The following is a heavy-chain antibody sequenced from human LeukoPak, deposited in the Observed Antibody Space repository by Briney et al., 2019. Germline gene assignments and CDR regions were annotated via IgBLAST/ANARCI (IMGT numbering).Heavy chain of an antibody. CDR3: AGYIVVVPAARAQGYYYYGMDV. V-gene: IGHV4-34*01. CDR1: GGSFSGYY. D-gene: IGHD2-2*01. J-gene: IGHJ6*02. Sequence: SETLSLTCAVYGGSFSGYYWSWIRQPPGKGLEWIGEINHSGSTNYNPSLKSRVTISVDTSKNQFSLKLSSVTAADTAVYYCAGYIVVVPAARAQGYYYYGMDVWGQGTTVTVSS. CDR2: INHSGST.